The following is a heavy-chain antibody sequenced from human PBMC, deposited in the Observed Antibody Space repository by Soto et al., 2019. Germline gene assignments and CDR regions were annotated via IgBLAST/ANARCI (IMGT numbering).Heavy chain of an antibody. CDR1: GFTFSSYE. CDR2: ISSSGSTI. Sequence: PAGSLRLSCAASGFTFSSYEMNWVRQAPGKGLEWVSYISSSGSTIYYADSVKGRFTISRDNAKNSLYLQMNSLRAEDTAVYYCARASYYDSSGYYWGVIDYWGQGTLVTVS. J-gene: IGHJ4*02. V-gene: IGHV3-48*03. D-gene: IGHD3-22*01. CDR3: ARASYYDSSGYYWGVIDY.